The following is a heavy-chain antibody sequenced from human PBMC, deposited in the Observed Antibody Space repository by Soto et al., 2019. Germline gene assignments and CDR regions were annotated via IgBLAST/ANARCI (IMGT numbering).Heavy chain of an antibody. Sequence: QVQLVQSGAEVKKPGSSVKVSCKASGGTFSSYTISWVRQAPGQGLEWMGRIIPILGIANYAQKFQGRVTLTAEKSTSTADMELSSVRSEDTAVYYCARDDRNCSSTSCYAANYYYYYMDVWGKGTTVTVSS. CDR2: IIPILGIA. CDR3: ARDDRNCSSTSCYAANYYYYYMDV. J-gene: IGHJ6*03. V-gene: IGHV1-69*08. CDR1: GGTFSSYT. D-gene: IGHD2-2*01.